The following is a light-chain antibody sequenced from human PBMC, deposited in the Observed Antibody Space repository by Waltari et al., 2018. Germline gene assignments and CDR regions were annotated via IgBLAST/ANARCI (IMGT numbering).Light chain of an antibody. J-gene: IGLJ3*02. CDR3: CSYVGSHTNWV. Sequence: QSALTQPRSVSGSPGQSVTISCTGISSDVGDYTFVSWYQHHPGKAPKLIIHDITQRPSGVPARFSGSKSGNTASLTISGLQAEDEADYYCCSYVGSHTNWVFGGGTKLTVL. CDR2: DIT. V-gene: IGLV2-11*01. CDR1: SSDVGDYTF.